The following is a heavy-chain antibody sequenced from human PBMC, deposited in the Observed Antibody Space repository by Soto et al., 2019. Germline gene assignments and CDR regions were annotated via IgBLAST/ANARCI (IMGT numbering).Heavy chain of an antibody. Sequence: QVQLQESGPGLVKPSQTLSLTCTVSGGSISSAGYYWSWIRQHPGKGLEWIGYIYYSGSTYYNPSIKSRVTISVDTSKNQFSLKLSSVTAADTAVYYCARVDISSSGRAFDIWGQGTMVTVSS. CDR2: IYYSGST. CDR3: ARVDISSSGRAFDI. CDR1: GGSISSAGYY. D-gene: IGHD6-6*01. V-gene: IGHV4-31*03. J-gene: IGHJ3*02.